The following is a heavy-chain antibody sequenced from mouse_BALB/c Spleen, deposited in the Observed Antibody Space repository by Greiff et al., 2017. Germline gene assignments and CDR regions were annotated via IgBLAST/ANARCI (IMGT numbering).Heavy chain of an antibody. J-gene: IGHJ2*01. CDR3: AKNYGSSSLYYFDY. CDR2: IWRGGST. V-gene: IGHV2-5-1*01. Sequence: VQLQQSGPSLVQPSQSLSITCTVSGFSLTSYGVHWVRQSPGKGLEWLGVIWRGGSTDYNAAFMSRLSITKDNSKSQVFFKMNSLQADDTAIYYCAKNYGSSSLYYFDYWGQGTTLTVSS. CDR1: GFSLTSYG. D-gene: IGHD1-1*01.